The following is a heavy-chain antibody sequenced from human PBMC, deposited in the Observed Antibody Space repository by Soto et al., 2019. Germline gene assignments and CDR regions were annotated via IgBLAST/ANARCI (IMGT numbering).Heavy chain of an antibody. CDR2: TYYSGST. CDR3: ARDRPILRYFDY. J-gene: IGHJ4*02. CDR1: GGSISSGDCY. Sequence: SETLSLTCTVSGGSISSGDCYWSWIRQSPGKGLEWIGYTYYSGSTYYNPSLKSRATISIDTSKNQFSLKVSSVTAADTAVYYCARDRPILRYFDYWGQGILVTVS. D-gene: IGHD3-9*01. V-gene: IGHV4-30-4*01.